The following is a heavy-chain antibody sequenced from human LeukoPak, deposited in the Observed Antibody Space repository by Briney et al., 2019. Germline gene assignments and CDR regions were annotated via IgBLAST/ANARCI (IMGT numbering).Heavy chain of an antibody. CDR2: MYYDGSS. CDR3: ARRSDSGSDDGEDYFDY. CDR1: GGSINSGTFY. D-gene: IGHD1-26*01. Sequence: PSETLSLTCTVSGGSINSGTFYWGCIRQPPGKGLEWIGSMYYDGSSYYNPSLKSRVTTSVDTSKNQFSLKLTSVTAADTAVYFCARRSDSGSDDGEDYFDYWGQGTLVTVSS. V-gene: IGHV4-39*01. J-gene: IGHJ4*02.